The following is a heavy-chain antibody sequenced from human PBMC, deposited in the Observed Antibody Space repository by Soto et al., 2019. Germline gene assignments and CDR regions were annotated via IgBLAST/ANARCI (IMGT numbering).Heavy chain of an antibody. CDR2: INHSGST. V-gene: IGHV4-39*07. J-gene: IGHJ4*02. CDR1: GGSISSDNYY. Sequence: SETLSLTCTVSGGSISSDNYYWSWIRQPPGTGLEWIGEINHSGSTNYNPSLKSRVTISVDTSKNQFSLKLTSVTAADTAVYYCARGSNGDYPEGWGQGTLVTVSS. D-gene: IGHD2-8*01. CDR3: ARGSNGDYPEG.